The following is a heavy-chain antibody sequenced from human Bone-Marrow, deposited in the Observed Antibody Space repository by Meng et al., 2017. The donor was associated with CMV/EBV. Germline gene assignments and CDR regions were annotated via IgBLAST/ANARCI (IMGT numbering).Heavy chain of an antibody. J-gene: IGHJ6*02. V-gene: IGHV4-38-2*02. Sequence: SEPLSLTCTVSGYSISSGYYWGWIRQPPGKGLEWIGSIYHSGSTYYNPSLKRRVTISVDTSKNQFSLKLSSVTAADTAVYYCARDQGYYYYGMDVWGQGTTVTVSS. CDR2: IYHSGST. CDR1: GYSISSGYY. CDR3: ARDQGYYYYGMDV.